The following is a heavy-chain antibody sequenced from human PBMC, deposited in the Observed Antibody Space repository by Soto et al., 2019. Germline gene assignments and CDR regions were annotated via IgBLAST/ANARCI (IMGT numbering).Heavy chain of an antibody. CDR3: AKDLSSGWYDY. CDR1: GFTSSSYG. CDR2: ISYDGSNK. V-gene: IGHV3-30*18. J-gene: IGHJ4*02. Sequence: LRLSCAASGFTSSSYGMHWVRQAPGKGLEWVAVISYDGSNKYYADSVKGRFTISRDNSKNTLYLQMNSLRAEDTAVYYCAKDLSSGWYDYWGQGTLVTVSS. D-gene: IGHD6-19*01.